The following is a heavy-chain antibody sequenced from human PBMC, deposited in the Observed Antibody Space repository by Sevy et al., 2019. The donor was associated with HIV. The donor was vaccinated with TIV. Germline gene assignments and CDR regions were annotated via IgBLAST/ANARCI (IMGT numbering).Heavy chain of an antibody. V-gene: IGHV1-8*01. J-gene: IGHJ6*02. D-gene: IGHD3-3*01. CDR3: ARGPYDSSHQYYYYYGMDV. CDR2: MNPDSRNT. Sequence: ASVKVSCKASGYIFTNYEINWVRQATGQGLERLGRMNPDSRNTDYPQKFQGRVTMTRNTSISTAYMELSSLRSEDTAVYICARGPYDSSHQYYYYYGMDVWGQGTLVTVSS. CDR1: GYIFTNYE.